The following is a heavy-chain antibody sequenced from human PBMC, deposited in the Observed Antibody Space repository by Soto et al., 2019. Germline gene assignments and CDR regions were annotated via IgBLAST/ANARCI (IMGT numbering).Heavy chain of an antibody. CDR2: IIPIFGTA. J-gene: IGHJ6*02. D-gene: IGHD6-6*01. CDR1: GGTFSSYA. CDR3: ARNKYSSSSLYYYYYGMDF. Sequence: QVQLVQSGAEVKKPGSSVKVSCKASGGTFSSYAISWVRQAPGQGLEWMGGIIPIFGTANYAQKFQGRVTITADESTSTAYMELSSLRSEDTAVYYCARNKYSSSSLYYYYYGMDFWGQGTTVNVSS. V-gene: IGHV1-69*01.